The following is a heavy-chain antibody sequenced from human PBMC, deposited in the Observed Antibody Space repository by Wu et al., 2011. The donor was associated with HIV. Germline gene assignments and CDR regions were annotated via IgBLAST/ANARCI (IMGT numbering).Heavy chain of an antibody. V-gene: IGHV1-2*02. Sequence: PGSSVKISCQASGYTFTDYYMHWVRQAPGQGLSGWMDRPKSGATNYAQKFQVRVTMTRDTSISTVYMELHRLRSDDTAVYYCVRPGYYWYFDVWAGAPSSLSP. J-gene: IGHJ2*01. D-gene: IGHD3-9*01. CDR1: GYTFTDYY. CDR2: RPKSGAT. CDR3: VRPGYYWYFDV.